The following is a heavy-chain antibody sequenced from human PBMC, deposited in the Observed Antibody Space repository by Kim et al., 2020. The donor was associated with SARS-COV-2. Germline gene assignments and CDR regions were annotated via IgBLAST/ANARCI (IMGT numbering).Heavy chain of an antibody. CDR2: ISTYNGNT. CDR1: GYTFSDFG. Sequence: ASVKVSCKTSGYTFSDFGITWVRQVPGQGLDWMGWISTYNGNTNYVQKLQGRLTMAADTSTSTSYMELSSLTSDDTAVYFCARCAISSTGRLDYWGQGTLVTVSS. V-gene: IGHV1-18*01. CDR3: ARCAISSTGRLDY. D-gene: IGHD2-2*02. J-gene: IGHJ4*02.